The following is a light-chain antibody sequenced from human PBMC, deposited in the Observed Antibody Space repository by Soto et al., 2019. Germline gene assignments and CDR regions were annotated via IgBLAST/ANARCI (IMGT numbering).Light chain of an antibody. CDR1: QNIANH. V-gene: IGKV1-39*01. Sequence: DILLTQSPSSLSASLGDSVSISCRASQNIANHLHWYRQKSGKAPEVLIYAASTLRDGVSSRFSGSGYGTEFTLTINNLQPEDFATYYCQQSSSSPPITFGQGTRLDI. J-gene: IGKJ5*01. CDR2: AAS. CDR3: QQSSSSPPIT.